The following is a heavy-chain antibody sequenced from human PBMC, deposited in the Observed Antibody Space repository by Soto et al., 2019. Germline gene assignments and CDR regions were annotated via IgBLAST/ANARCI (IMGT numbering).Heavy chain of an antibody. D-gene: IGHD3-22*01. V-gene: IGHV3-11*01. Sequence: SLRLSCAASVFTFSDYYMSWIRQAPGKGLEWVSYISSSGSTIYYADSVKGRFTISRDNAKNSLYLQMNSLRAEDTAVYYCARESPGGVADAGYYYDSSGYPDYWGQGTLVTVSS. CDR2: ISSSGSTI. CDR3: ARESPGGVADAGYYYDSSGYPDY. J-gene: IGHJ4*02. CDR1: VFTFSDYY.